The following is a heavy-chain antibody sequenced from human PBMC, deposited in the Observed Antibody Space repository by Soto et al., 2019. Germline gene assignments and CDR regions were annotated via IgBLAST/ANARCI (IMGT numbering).Heavy chain of an antibody. CDR2: ISIEKGDT. CDR3: ARCYCSVGSCFTCWHFDL. Sequence: QVQVVQSGAEVKKPGASVKVACKASGYSFDTFRMSWVRQAPGQGLEWMGWISIEKGDTNSAQKFQDRVTMTTDTSTSTAYIELRSLTSDDTAVYYCARCYCSVGSCFTCWHFDLWGRGTLVTVSS. V-gene: IGHV1-18*01. J-gene: IGHJ2*01. D-gene: IGHD2-15*01. CDR1: GYSFDTFR.